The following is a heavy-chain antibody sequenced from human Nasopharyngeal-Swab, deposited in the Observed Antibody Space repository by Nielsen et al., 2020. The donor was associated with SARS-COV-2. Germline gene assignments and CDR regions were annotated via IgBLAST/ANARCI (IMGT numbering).Heavy chain of an antibody. V-gene: IGHV3-48*02. CDR2: ISSSSSTS. CDR1: EFTMRRNG. J-gene: IGHJ4*02. D-gene: IGHD1-26*01. CDR3: ARDVAIVGATLEN. Sequence: GGSLRLSCAASEFTMRRNGMPWVRQAPGKGLEWVAYISSSSSTSYYADSVKGRFTISRDNPKNSLYLQMNSLRDEDTALYYCARDVAIVGATLENWGQGTLVTVSS.